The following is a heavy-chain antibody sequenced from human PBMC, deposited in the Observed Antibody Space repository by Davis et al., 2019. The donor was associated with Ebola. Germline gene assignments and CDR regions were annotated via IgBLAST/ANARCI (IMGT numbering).Heavy chain of an antibody. CDR1: GFTFSSYS. CDR2: IGSDT. Sequence: GESLKISCAASGFTFSSYSMNWVRQAPGKGLEWVANIGSDTHYADSVKGRFTISRGNAKNSLYLQMNSLRDEDTAVYYCVRQWFGETDWGQGTLVTVSS. V-gene: IGHV3-48*02. D-gene: IGHD3-10*01. CDR3: VRQWFGETD. J-gene: IGHJ4*02.